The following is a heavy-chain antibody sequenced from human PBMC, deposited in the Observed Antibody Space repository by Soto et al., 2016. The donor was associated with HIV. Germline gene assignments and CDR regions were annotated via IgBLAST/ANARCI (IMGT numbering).Heavy chain of an antibody. J-gene: IGHJ2*01. CDR1: GFTFSSYA. CDR3: PRGAPNCSGGSCYSYWYFDL. D-gene: IGHD2-15*01. CDR2: ISGSGGST. V-gene: IGHV3-23*01. Sequence: EVQLLESGGGLVQPGGSLRLSCAASGFTFSSYAMSWVRQAPGKGLEWVSAISGSGGSTYYADSVKGRFTISRDNSENTLYLQMNSLRAEDTAVYYCPRGAPNCSGGSCYSYWYFDLWGRGTLVTVSS.